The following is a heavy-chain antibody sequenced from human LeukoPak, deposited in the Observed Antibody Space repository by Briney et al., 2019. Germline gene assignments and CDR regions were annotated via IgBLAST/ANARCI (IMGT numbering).Heavy chain of an antibody. CDR2: ISWNSGSI. Sequence: GGSLRLSCAASGFTFDDYAMHWVRQAPGKGLEWVSGISWNSGSIGYADSVKGRFTISRDNAKNSLYLQMNSLRAEDTALYYCAKDIISKDYGDYTLLFDYWGQGTLVTLSS. D-gene: IGHD4-17*01. J-gene: IGHJ4*02. CDR3: AKDIISKDYGDYTLLFDY. CDR1: GFTFDDYA. V-gene: IGHV3-9*01.